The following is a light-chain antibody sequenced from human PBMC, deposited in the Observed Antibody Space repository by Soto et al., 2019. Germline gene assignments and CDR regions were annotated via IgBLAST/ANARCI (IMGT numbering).Light chain of an antibody. V-gene: IGLV7-43*01. CDR1: AGAVTSAYY. CDR3: LLYYGGAQVL. J-gene: IGLJ2*01. Sequence: QTVVTQEPSLTVSPGGTVTLTCGFSAGAVTSAYYTNWLQQKPGQAPRALIYSTSEKHSWTPARFSGSLLGGKAALTLSAAQPEDEADYYCLLYYGGAQVLFGGGTKLTVL. CDR2: STS.